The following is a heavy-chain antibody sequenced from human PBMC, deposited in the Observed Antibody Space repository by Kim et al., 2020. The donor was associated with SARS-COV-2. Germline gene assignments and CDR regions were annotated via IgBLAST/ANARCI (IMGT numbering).Heavy chain of an antibody. CDR1: GFTFRNYW. CDR3: TTIAAGA. Sequence: GGSLRLSCVASGFTFRNYWMHWVRQAPGKGLVWVARINTDGSYTTYVDSVKGRFTISRDNAKNMLYLQMNSLGVEDTAMYYCTTIAAGAWGQGTLVTVSS. CDR2: INTDGSYT. V-gene: IGHV3-74*01. J-gene: IGHJ5*02. D-gene: IGHD6-13*01.